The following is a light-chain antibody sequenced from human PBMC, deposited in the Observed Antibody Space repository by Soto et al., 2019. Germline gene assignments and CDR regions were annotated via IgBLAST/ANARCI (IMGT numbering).Light chain of an antibody. CDR2: EGN. J-gene: IGLJ2*01. CDR3: SSYTSSSALI. Sequence: QSALTQPASVSGSPGQSITISCTGSTNDIGSYNLVSWYQQHPGKAPKLMIYEGNNRPSGVSNRFSGSRSGNTASLTISGLQAEDEADYYCSSYTSSSALIFGGGTKLTVL. V-gene: IGLV2-14*02. CDR1: TNDIGSYNL.